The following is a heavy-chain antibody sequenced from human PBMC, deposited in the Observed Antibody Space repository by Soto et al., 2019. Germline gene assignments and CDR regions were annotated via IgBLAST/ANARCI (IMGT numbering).Heavy chain of an antibody. D-gene: IGHD2-2*01. CDR3: GADCNCDSTSCYPYNFDY. V-gene: IGHV1-58*01. CDR1: GFTFTSSA. CDR2: IVVGSGNT. Sequence: SVKVSCKASGFTFTSSAVQWVRQARGQRLKWIGWIVVGSGNTNYAQKFQERVTITRDMSTSTTYMGLSSLRSEDTAVYYCGADCNCDSTSCYPYNFDYWGQGTLVTVSS. J-gene: IGHJ4*02.